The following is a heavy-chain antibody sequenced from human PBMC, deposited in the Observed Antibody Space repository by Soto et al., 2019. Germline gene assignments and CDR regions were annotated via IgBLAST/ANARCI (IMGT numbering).Heavy chain of an antibody. J-gene: IGHJ4*02. CDR1: GFTFSSYA. D-gene: IGHD1-1*01. Sequence: PGGSLRLSCAASGFTFSSYAMSWVRQAPGKGLEWVSYISGSGSTIYYADSVKGRFTISRDNAKNSLYLQMNSLRAEDTAVYYCVRTGTILFDYWGQGTQVTVSS. CDR2: ISGSGSTI. CDR3: VRTGTILFDY. V-gene: IGHV3-48*04.